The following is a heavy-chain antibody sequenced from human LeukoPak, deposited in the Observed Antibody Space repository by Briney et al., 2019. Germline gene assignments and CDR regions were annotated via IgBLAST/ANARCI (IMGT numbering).Heavy chain of an antibody. CDR2: ISGSGSTI. CDR1: AFIFSSYS. J-gene: IGHJ6*02. D-gene: IGHD1-26*01. V-gene: IGHV3-48*04. Sequence: PGGSLRLSCAASAFIFSSYSMNWVRQAPGTGLEWVSYISGSGSTISYADSVKGRFTISRDNAKNSLYLQLNNLGAEDTAVYYCARDRGSYGMDVWGQGTTVTVSS. CDR3: ARDRGSYGMDV.